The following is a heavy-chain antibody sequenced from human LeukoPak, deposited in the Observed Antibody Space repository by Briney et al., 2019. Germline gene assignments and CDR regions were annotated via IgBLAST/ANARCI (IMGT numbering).Heavy chain of an antibody. V-gene: IGHV3-33*01. Sequence: GRSLRLSCAASGFTFSSYGMHWVRQAPGKGLEWVAVIWYDGSNKYYADSVKGRFTISRDNSKNTLYLQMNSLRAEDTAVYYCARDSSGWYGDAFDIRGQGTMVTVSS. CDR3: ARDSSGWYGDAFDI. J-gene: IGHJ3*02. D-gene: IGHD6-13*01. CDR1: GFTFSSYG. CDR2: IWYDGSNK.